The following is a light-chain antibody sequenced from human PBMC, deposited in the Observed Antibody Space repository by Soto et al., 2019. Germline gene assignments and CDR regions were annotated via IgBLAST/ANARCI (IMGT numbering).Light chain of an antibody. V-gene: IGLV2-14*03. CDR3: CAYTSTSTLVL. J-gene: IGLJ2*01. CDR1: SSDVGGHHY. Sequence: QSALTQPASVSGSPGQSITISCTGSSSDVGGHHYVSWYQQHPGKAPKLMIYDVSYRPSGVSDRFSGSRSGNTASLAISGLQAEDEADYYCCAYTSTSTLVLFGGGTKLTVL. CDR2: DVS.